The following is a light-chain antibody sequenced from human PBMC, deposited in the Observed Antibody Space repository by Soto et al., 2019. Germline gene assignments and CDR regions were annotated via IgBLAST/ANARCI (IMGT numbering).Light chain of an antibody. V-gene: IGKV1-6*01. Sequence: QMIQSPSSLSASVGDRVTITCRASQGIRTDLGWYQQSPGKAPKVLIVGASTLQSGVPSRFSGSGSGTDFTLTISSLQPEDSATYYCLQDFSYPRTFGQGTKVDIK. CDR2: GAS. CDR3: LQDFSYPRT. CDR1: QGIRTD. J-gene: IGKJ1*01.